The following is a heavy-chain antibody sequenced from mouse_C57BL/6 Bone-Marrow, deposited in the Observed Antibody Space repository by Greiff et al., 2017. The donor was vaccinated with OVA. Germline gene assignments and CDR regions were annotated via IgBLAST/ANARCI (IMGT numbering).Heavy chain of an antibody. Sequence: VQLQQPGAELVMPGASVKLSCKASGYTFTSYWMHWVKQRPGKGLEWIGEIDPSDSYTNYNQKFKGKSTLTVDKSSSTAYMQLSSLTSEDSAVYYCARSVITTVVAGAMDYWGQGTSVTVSA. CDR2: IDPSDSYT. D-gene: IGHD1-1*01. CDR3: ARSVITTVVAGAMDY. J-gene: IGHJ4*01. V-gene: IGHV1-69*01. CDR1: GYTFTSYW.